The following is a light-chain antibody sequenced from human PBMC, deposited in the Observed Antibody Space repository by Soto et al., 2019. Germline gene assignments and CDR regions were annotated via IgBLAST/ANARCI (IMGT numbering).Light chain of an antibody. V-gene: IGLV8-61*01. CDR2: STT. J-gene: IGLJ1*01. Sequence: QAVVTQESSFSVSPGGTVTLTCGLISGSVSTAHNPNWYQQTPGQAPRTLIYSTTTRSSGVPDRFSGSILGNKAALTITGAKADDKSDYYCALFMGNGISDFGTGTKVNVL. CDR1: SGSVSTAHN. CDR3: ALFMGNGISD.